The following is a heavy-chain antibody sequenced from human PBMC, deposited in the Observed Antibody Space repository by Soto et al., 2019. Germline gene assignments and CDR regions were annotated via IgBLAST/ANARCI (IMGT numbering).Heavy chain of an antibody. CDR2: IIPILGIA. V-gene: IGHV1-69*02. J-gene: IGHJ6*02. CDR3: ASGLQQLAHYYYGMDV. CDR1: GGTFSSYT. D-gene: IGHD6-13*01. Sequence: QVQLVQSGAEVKKPGSSVKVSCKASGGTFSSYTISWVLQAPGQGLEWMGRIIPILGIANYAQKFQGRVTITADKSTSTAYMELSSLRSEDTAVYYCASGLQQLAHYYYGMDVWGQGTTVTVSS.